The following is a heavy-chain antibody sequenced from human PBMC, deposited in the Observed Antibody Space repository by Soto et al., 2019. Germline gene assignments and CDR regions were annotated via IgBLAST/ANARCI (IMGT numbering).Heavy chain of an antibody. J-gene: IGHJ5*02. V-gene: IGHV6-1*01. D-gene: IGHD3-3*01. CDR1: GDSVSSNSAA. CDR2: TYYRSKWYN. CDR3: ARVATLYDFWSGFDP. Sequence: SQTLSLTCVISGDSVSSNSAAWNWIRQSPSRGLEWLGRTYYRSKWYNDYAVSVKSRITINPDTSKNQFSLQLNSVTPEDTAVYYCARVATLYDFWSGFDPWGQGTLVTVSS.